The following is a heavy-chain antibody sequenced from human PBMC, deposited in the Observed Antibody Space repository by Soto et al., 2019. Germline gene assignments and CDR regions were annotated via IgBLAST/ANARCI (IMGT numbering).Heavy chain of an antibody. CDR1: GGSISTVDYW. J-gene: IGHJ4*02. CDR2: IYDGGRT. Sequence: QVQLQESGPGLVKPSQTLSLTCTVSGGSISTVDYWWSWIRQSPDMGLEWIGHIYDGGRTYNNPSLESQDTMPVDTSQSQLSLTLSSVSAADTAVYYCARGPSGDKVDSWGQGTLVTVSS. D-gene: IGHD7-27*01. CDR3: ARGPSGDKVDS. V-gene: IGHV4-30-4*01.